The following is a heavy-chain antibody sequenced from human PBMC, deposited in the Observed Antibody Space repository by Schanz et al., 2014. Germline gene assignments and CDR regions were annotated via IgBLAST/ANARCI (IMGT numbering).Heavy chain of an antibody. V-gene: IGHV3-23*01. CDR1: GFTFSSYA. J-gene: IGHJ4*02. CDR2: ISGGGGTT. Sequence: EVQLLESGGGLVQPGGSLRLSCAASGFTFSSYAMSWVRQAPGKGLEWVSAISGGGGTTYYADAVRGRFTISSDSSKNTLYLQMNSLRAEDTAVYYCAKVRYSSGWRGDYFDEWGQGTLDTVSS. D-gene: IGHD6-25*01. CDR3: AKVRYSSGWRGDYFDE.